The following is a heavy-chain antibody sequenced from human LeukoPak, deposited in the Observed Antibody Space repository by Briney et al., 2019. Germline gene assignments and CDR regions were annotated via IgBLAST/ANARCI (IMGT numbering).Heavy chain of an antibody. CDR1: GFTFSSYA. V-gene: IGHV3-23*01. Sequence: ESGGSLRLSYAASGFTFSSYAMSWVRQAPGKGLEWVSGISGSGDNTYYADSVKGRFTISRDNSKNTLYAQVNSLGTEDTAAYYCAKGSYYDSSGSFYFDYWGQGTLVTVSS. J-gene: IGHJ4*02. CDR2: ISGSGDNT. CDR3: AKGSYYDSSGSFYFDY. D-gene: IGHD3-22*01.